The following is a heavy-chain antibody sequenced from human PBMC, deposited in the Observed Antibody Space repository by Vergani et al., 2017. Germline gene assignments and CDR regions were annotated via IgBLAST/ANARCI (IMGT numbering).Heavy chain of an antibody. CDR3: TTAWGLYYLHGEYFQY. CDR2: ISSGGGDI. V-gene: IGHV3-23*01. D-gene: IGHD3-10*01. Sequence: EVQLLESGGGLVQPGGSRRLSCAGAGFTFDTNTMAYVRQAPGKGREWVATISSGGGDIFAADSVKGRFTISRDNSTNTLFLQMNSLKDEDTAVYYCTTAWGLYYLHGEYFQYWGRGTLVSVSS. CDR1: GFTFDTNT. J-gene: IGHJ1*01.